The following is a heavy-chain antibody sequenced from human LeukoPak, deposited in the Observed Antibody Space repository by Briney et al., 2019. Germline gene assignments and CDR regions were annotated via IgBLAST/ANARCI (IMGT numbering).Heavy chain of an antibody. CDR2: INSAGNNI. V-gene: IGHV3-11*04. CDR1: GSTFSDYF. CDR3: ATSRVFDY. J-gene: IGHJ4*02. Sequence: GGSLRLSCVASGSTFSDYFMSWIRQAPGKGLEWLSFINSAGNNIYYADSVKGRFTISRDNSKETLYLEMNSLRVEDTAIYYCATSRVFDYWGQGTLVAVSS.